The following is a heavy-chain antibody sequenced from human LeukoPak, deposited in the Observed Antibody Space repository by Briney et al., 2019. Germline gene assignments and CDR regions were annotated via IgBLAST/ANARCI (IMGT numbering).Heavy chain of an antibody. J-gene: IGHJ4*02. V-gene: IGHV3-7*05. Sequence: GGSLRLSCAASGFTFSSHWMSWVRQAPGKGLEWVANINQDGSEKYYVDSVKGRFTISRDNSKNSLYLQMSSLRTEDTALYYCAKDLKFSGYDWGIYFDYWGQGTLVTVSS. D-gene: IGHD5-12*01. CDR3: AKDLKFSGYDWGIYFDY. CDR2: INQDGSEK. CDR1: GFTFSSHW.